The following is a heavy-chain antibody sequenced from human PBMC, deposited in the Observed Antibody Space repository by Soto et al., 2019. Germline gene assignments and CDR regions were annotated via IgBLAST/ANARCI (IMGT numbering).Heavy chain of an antibody. V-gene: IGHV3-7*01. Sequence: GGSLRLSCAASGFTFSDYWMSWVRQAPGKGLEWVANIKEDGSEKYYVDSVKGRFTISRDNAKNSLYLQMNSLRAEDTAVYYCARDIAVASARYYYGIDVWGQGTTLTVSS. CDR1: GFTFSDYW. CDR2: IKEDGSEK. D-gene: IGHD6-19*01. J-gene: IGHJ6*02. CDR3: ARDIAVASARYYYGIDV.